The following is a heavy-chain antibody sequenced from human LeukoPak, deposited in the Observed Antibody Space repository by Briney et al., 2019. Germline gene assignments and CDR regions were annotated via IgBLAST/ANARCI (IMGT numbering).Heavy chain of an antibody. CDR3: ARERGYCSSTSCYQNWFDP. J-gene: IGHJ5*02. Sequence: GASVKVSCKASGYTFTGYYMHWVRQAPGQGLEWMGWINPNSGGTNSAQKFQGRVTMTRDTSISTAYMDLSRLRSDDTAVYYCARERGYCSSTSCYQNWFDPWGQGTLVTVSS. CDR2: INPNSGGT. D-gene: IGHD2-2*01. V-gene: IGHV1-2*02. CDR1: GYTFTGYY.